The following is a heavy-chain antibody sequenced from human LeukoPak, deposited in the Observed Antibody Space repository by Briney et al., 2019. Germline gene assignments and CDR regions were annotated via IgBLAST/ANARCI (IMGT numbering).Heavy chain of an antibody. Sequence: TSETLSLTCTVSGGSMSGYYWSWLRQPPGKGLEWVGYIHYSGTTNYNPSLKSRVTISLDTSRNQFSLKLRSVTTADTAVYYCARRRVYSGSGEFDFWGQGTLVTVSS. CDR1: GGSMSGYY. D-gene: IGHD5-12*01. CDR3: ARRRVYSGSGEFDF. CDR2: IHYSGTT. J-gene: IGHJ4*02. V-gene: IGHV4-59*01.